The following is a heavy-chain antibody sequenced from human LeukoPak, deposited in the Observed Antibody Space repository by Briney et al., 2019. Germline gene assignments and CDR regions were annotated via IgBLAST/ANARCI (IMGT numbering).Heavy chain of an antibody. J-gene: IGHJ3*01. CDR3: ARDRRREGVHAFDV. CDR2: VPFTDSP. V-gene: IGHV4-59*11. Sequence: PSETLSLTCTVSGGSITTHHWSWIRQPPGKGLEWIGYVPFTDSPTLTPSLTSRVTISLDTSTNQFPLKLTSVTAADAAVYYCARDRRREGVHAFDVWGRGTMVTVSS. CDR1: GGSITTHH. D-gene: IGHD3-3*01.